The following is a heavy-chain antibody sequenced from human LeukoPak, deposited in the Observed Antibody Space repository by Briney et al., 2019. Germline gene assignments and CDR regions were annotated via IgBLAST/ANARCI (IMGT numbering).Heavy chain of an antibody. CDR3: ARDYYYDSSGYPSSAFDI. CDR1: GYTFTSYG. CDR2: ISAYNGNT. V-gene: IGHV1-18*01. Sequence: ASVKVSCKASGYTFTSYGISWVRQAPGQGLEWIGWISAYNGNTNYAQKLQGRVTMTTDTSTSTAYMELRSLRSDDTAVYYCARDYYYDSSGYPSSAFDIWGQGTMVTVSS. J-gene: IGHJ3*02. D-gene: IGHD3-22*01.